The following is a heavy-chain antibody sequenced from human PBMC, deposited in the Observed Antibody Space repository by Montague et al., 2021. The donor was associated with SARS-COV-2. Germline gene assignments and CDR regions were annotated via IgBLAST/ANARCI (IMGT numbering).Heavy chain of an antibody. V-gene: IGHV4-34*01. CDR3: ARLRDGVVPSPILGVGPYYSYYYMDV. D-gene: IGHD3-10*01. J-gene: IGHJ6*03. CDR2: ISHGGST. Sequence: SETLSLTCAVHGTSFSGYYWNWIRQPPGKGLEWIGEISHGGSTKYSPSLESRLTISADTSKNQFSLKLTSVAAADTAVYYCARLRDGVVPSPILGVGPYYSYYYMDVWGRGTTVTVSS. CDR1: GTSFSGYY.